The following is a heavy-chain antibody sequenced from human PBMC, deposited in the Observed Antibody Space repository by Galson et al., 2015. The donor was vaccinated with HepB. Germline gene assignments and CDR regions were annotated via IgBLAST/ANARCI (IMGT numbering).Heavy chain of an antibody. V-gene: IGHV3-21*01. D-gene: IGHD1-1*01. J-gene: IGHJ4*02. CDR1: GFTFRSYS. CDR2: IRSSTNSI. CDR3: TRDSVTVVTTTRSVVTIRGCFEF. Sequence: SLRLSCAASGFTFRSYSMNWVRQAPGKGLEWVSSIRSSTNSIDYADSVKGRFTISRDNAKNSLFLQMNSLRAEDTAVYYCTRDSVTVVTTTRSVVTIRGCFEFWGQGTPVTVSS.